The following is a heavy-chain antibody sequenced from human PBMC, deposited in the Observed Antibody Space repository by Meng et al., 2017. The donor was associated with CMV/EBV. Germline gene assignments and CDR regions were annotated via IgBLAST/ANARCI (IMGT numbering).Heavy chain of an antibody. J-gene: IGHJ4*02. Sequence: AEVVESGPGLVKPSQTLSLSCTVSGGSIRRGDYYWSWIRQPPGKGLEWIGYIYYSGSTYYNPSLKSRVTISVDTSKNQFSLKLSSVTAADTAVYYCARVGRTSCYDYWGQGTLVTVSS. CDR1: GGSIRRGDYY. CDR2: IYYSGST. V-gene: IGHV4-30-4*08. CDR3: ARVGRTSCYDY. D-gene: IGHD2-2*01.